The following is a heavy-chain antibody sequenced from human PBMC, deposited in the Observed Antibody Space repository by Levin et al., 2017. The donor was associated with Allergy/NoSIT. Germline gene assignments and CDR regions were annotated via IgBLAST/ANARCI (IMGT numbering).Heavy chain of an antibody. CDR1: GFSFSDYS. V-gene: IGHV3-21*01. D-gene: IGHD2-21*02. J-gene: IGHJ4*02. CDR3: ARSTCGGDCWDFDY. Sequence: GESLKISCAASGFSFSDYSMNWVRQAPGKGLEWVSSITRSSSYKYHADSVKGRFTISRDNAKNSLYLQMNSLRAEDTAVYYCARSTCGGDCWDFDYWGQGTLVTVSS. CDR2: ITRSSSYK.